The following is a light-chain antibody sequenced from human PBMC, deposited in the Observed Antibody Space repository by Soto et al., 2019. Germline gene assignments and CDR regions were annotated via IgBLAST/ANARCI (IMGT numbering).Light chain of an antibody. Sequence: IQMTQSPSSLSASVGARVPITCRASQGISSALAWYQQKPGKAPKLLIYDASSLESGVPSRFSGSGSGTDFTLTISSLQPEDFATYYCQQFNNLITFGQGTRLEI. CDR3: QQFNNLIT. CDR1: QGISSA. J-gene: IGKJ5*01. CDR2: DAS. V-gene: IGKV1D-13*01.